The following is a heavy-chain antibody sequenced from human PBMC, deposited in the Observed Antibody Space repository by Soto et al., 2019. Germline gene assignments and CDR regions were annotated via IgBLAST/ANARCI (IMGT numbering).Heavy chain of an antibody. CDR2: IKSNNGNT. V-gene: IGHV1-3*04. CDR1: GYTFTTYT. J-gene: IGHJ4*02. Sequence: EASVKVSCKASGYTFTTYTMHWLRQAPGQRLEWMGWIKSNNGNTKYAQKFQGRVTMTRDTSMSTTYMELSSLRSEDTAVYFCARSSSGSYYQQYWGQGALVTVSS. CDR3: ARSSSGSYYQQY. D-gene: IGHD3-10*01.